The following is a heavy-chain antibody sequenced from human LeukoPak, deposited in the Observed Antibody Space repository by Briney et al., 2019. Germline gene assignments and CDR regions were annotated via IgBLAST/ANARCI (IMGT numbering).Heavy chain of an antibody. CDR3: ASRAVGGAMVTRTPFDY. D-gene: IGHD5-18*01. Sequence: SQTLSLTCTVSGGSISSGGYYWSWIRQPPGKGLEWIGYIYHSGSTYYNPSLKSRVTISVDTSKNQFSLKLSSVTAADTAVYYCASRAVGGAMVTRTPFDYWGQGTLVTVSS. J-gene: IGHJ4*02. CDR2: IYHSGST. CDR1: GGSISSGGYY. V-gene: IGHV4-30-2*01.